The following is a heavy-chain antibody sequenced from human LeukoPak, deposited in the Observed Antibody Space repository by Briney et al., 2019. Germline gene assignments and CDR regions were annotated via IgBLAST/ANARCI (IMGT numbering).Heavy chain of an antibody. D-gene: IGHD6-19*01. CDR3: ARGQARLSWFDP. CDR2: IYHSGRT. CDR1: SSSISSGYY. V-gene: IGHV4-38-2*02. Sequence: SETLSLTCTVSSSSISSGYYWGWIRQPPGKGLEWIGSIYHSGRTHYNPSLKSRVTISVDTSKNQFSLKLSSVTAADTAVYYCARGQARLSWFDPWGQGTLVTVSS. J-gene: IGHJ5*02.